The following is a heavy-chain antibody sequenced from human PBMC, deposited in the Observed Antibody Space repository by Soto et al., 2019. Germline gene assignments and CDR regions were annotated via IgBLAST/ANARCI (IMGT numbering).Heavy chain of an antibody. D-gene: IGHD6-6*01. Sequence: GGSLRLSCAASGFTFSSYGMHWVRQAPGKGLEWVAVIWYDGSNKYYADSVKGRFTISRDNSKNTLYLQMNSLRAEDTAVYYCARGSSSSWYFDLWGRGTLVTVSS. CDR1: GFTFSSYG. CDR2: IWYDGSNK. V-gene: IGHV3-33*08. CDR3: ARGSSSSWYFDL. J-gene: IGHJ2*01.